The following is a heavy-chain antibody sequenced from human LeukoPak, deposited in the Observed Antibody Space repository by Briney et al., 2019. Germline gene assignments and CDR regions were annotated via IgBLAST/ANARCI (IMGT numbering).Heavy chain of an antibody. CDR3: ARGRNYYYSMDV. J-gene: IGHJ6*03. CDR1: GDSITNYY. CDR2: IHYSGST. Sequence: SETLSLTCTVSGDSITNYYWIWIRQPPGKGLEWIGYIHYSGSTNYNPSLKSRVTISVDTSKNQFSLKLSSTTGEGTAVYYCARGRNYYYSMDVWGKGTTVTVSS. V-gene: IGHV4-59*01.